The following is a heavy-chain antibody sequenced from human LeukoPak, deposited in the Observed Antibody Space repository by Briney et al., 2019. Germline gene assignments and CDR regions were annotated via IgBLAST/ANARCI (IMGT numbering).Heavy chain of an antibody. V-gene: IGHV1-2*02. CDR3: ATGRWGSGSYYDAFDI. CDR1: GYTFTGYY. D-gene: IGHD3-10*01. CDR2: INPNSGGT. J-gene: IGHJ3*02. Sequence: ASVKVSCKASGYTFTGYYMHWVRQAPGQGLEWMGWINPNSGGTNYAQKFQGRVTMTRDTSISTAYMELSSLRSEDTAVYYCATGRWGSGSYYDAFDIWGQGTMVTVSS.